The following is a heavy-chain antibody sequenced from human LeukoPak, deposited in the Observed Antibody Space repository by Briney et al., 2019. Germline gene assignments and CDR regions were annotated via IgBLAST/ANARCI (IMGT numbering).Heavy chain of an antibody. J-gene: IGHJ4*02. D-gene: IGHD5-18*01. Sequence: SETLSLTCTVSGGSISSSSYYWGWIRQPPGKGLEWIGSIYYSGSTYYNPSLKSRVTISVDTSKNQFSLKLSSVTAADTAVYYCASGIQLWNYFDYWGQGTLVTVSS. CDR1: GGSISSSSYY. CDR3: ASGIQLWNYFDY. CDR2: IYYSGST. V-gene: IGHV4-39*07.